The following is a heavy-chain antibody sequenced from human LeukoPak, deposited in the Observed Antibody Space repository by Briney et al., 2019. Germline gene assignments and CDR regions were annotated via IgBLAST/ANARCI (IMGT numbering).Heavy chain of an antibody. CDR2: MSGSGDST. CDR3: AKTGAAPRDYYYGMDV. Sequence: GGSLTLSCAASGLTFSSYAKRWVRHARGRGLEWVATMSGSGDSTYYADSVKGRFTISRDNSRNTLYLQMNSLRAEDTAVYYCAKTGAAPRDYYYGMDVWGQGTTVTVPS. D-gene: IGHD6-13*01. CDR1: GLTFSSYA. V-gene: IGHV3-23*01. J-gene: IGHJ6*02.